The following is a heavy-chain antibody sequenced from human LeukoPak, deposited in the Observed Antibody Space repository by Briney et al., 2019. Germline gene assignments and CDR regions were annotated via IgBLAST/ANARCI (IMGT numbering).Heavy chain of an antibody. J-gene: IGHJ4*02. D-gene: IGHD4-11*01. V-gene: IGHV4-34*01. Sequence: PSETLSLTCAVYGGSFSGYYWSWIRQPPGKGLEWIGEINHSGSTNYNPSLKSRVTISVDTSKNQFSLKLSSVTAADTAVYYCAGPPDYSNYLYFDYWGQGTLVTVSS. CDR2: INHSGST. CDR3: AGPPDYSNYLYFDY. CDR1: GGSFSGYY.